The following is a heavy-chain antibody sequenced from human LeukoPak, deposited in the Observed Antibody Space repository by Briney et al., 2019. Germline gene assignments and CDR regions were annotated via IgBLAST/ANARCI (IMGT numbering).Heavy chain of an antibody. CDR1: GGSISSYY. Sequence: SETLSLTCTVSGGSISSYYWSWIRQPPGKGLEWIGYIYYSGSTNYNPSLESRVTISVDTSKNQFSLKLSSVTAADTAVYYCARVGYDSSGRTSPNTFDYWGQGTLVTVSS. D-gene: IGHD3-22*01. V-gene: IGHV4-59*01. CDR3: ARVGYDSSGRTSPNTFDY. CDR2: IYYSGST. J-gene: IGHJ4*02.